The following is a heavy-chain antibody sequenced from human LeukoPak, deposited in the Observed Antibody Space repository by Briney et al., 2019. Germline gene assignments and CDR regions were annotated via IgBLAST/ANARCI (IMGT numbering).Heavy chain of an antibody. CDR1: GGSFSGYY. J-gene: IGHJ2*01. CDR3: ARDRGYRANERNWYFDI. Sequence: SETLSLTCAVYGGSFSGYYWSWIRQPPGKGLEWIGEINHSGSTNYNPSLKSRVTISVDTSKNQFSLKLSSVTAADTAVYYCARDRGYRANERNWYFDIWGRGTLVAVSS. CDR2: INHSGST. D-gene: IGHD5-12*01. V-gene: IGHV4-34*01.